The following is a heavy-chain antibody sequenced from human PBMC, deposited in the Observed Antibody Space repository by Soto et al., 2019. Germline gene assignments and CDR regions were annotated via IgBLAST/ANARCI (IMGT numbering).Heavy chain of an antibody. CDR3: ATGGTIVVVIGNYFDY. Sequence: GGSLRLSCAASGFTFSSYAMHWVRQAPGKGLEWVAVISYDGSNKYYADSVKGRFTISRDNSKNTLYLQMNSLRAEDTAVYYCATGGTIVVVIGNYFDYWGQGTLVTVSS. CDR1: GFTFSSYA. D-gene: IGHD3-22*01. CDR2: ISYDGSNK. V-gene: IGHV3-30-3*01. J-gene: IGHJ4*02.